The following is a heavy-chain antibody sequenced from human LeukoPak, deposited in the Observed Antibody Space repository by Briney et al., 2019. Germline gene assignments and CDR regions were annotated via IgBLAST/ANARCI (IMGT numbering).Heavy chain of an antibody. D-gene: IGHD1-26*01. J-gene: IGHJ4*02. Sequence: ASVKVSCKVSGYTFTGYYMHWVRQAPGQGLEWMGWINPNSGGTNYAQKFQGRVTMTRDTSISTAYMELSRLRSDDTAVYYCAIYSPIGIVGATSDYWGQGTLVTVSS. V-gene: IGHV1-2*02. CDR3: AIYSPIGIVGATSDY. CDR1: GYTFTGYY. CDR2: INPNSGGT.